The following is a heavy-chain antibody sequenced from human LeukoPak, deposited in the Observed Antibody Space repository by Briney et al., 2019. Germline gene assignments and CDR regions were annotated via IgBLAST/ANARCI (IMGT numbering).Heavy chain of an antibody. CDR3: VRHDGRGGSTMGAFDS. Sequence: SETLSLTCTISAASISSSSHHWGWIRQSPGKGLEWIGSIYSGRTIYYSPSLNSRVTISVVTSKDQFILQLNPVTAADTAVYYCVRHDGRGGSTMGAFDSWGQGSLVTVSS. CDR1: AASISSSSHH. CDR2: IYSGRTI. D-gene: IGHD3-3*01. J-gene: IGHJ5*01. V-gene: IGHV4-39*01.